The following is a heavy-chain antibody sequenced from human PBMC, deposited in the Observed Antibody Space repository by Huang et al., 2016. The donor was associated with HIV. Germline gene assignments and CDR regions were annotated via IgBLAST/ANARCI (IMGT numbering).Heavy chain of an antibody. CDR2: IYPRDSET. Sequence: EVLLVQSGAELKEPGESLKISCKASGYGFSRYGSGWVRLKPGKGLEWMGIIYPRDSETKYSPSFDGQVTISADKSTRTAYLQWESLKAPDTAIYFCARQVDGFRSHFDFWGQGTLVSVSS. J-gene: IGHJ4*02. D-gene: IGHD5-18*01. CDR1: GYGFSRYG. CDR3: ARQVDGFRSHFDF. V-gene: IGHV5-51*01.